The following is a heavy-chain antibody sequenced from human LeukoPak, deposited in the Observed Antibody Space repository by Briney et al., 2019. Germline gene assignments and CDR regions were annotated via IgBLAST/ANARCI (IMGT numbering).Heavy chain of an antibody. J-gene: IGHJ4*02. CDR1: GFTFHNYA. CDR2: VSGTGTST. CDR3: AKGYYDSHGGFFEY. Sequence: GGSLGLSCKASGFTFHNYAMTWVRQAPGKGLDWVSTVSGTGTSTFYADSVKDRATISRDNSKNMLYLQMSSLRAEDTAMYYCAKGYYDSHGGFFEYWGMGT. D-gene: IGHD3-3*01. V-gene: IGHV3-23*01.